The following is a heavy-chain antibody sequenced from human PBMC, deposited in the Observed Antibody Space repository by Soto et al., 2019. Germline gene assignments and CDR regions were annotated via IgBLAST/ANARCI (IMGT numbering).Heavy chain of an antibody. CDR3: ARVRYYDSSGYYRYYYYYGMDV. J-gene: IGHJ6*02. D-gene: IGHD3-22*01. CDR1: GYTFTGYY. V-gene: IGHV1-2*02. Sequence: ASVKVSCKASGYTFTGYYMPWVRQAPGQGLEWMGWINPNSGGTNYAQKFQGRVTMTRDTSISTAYMELSRLRSDDTAVYYCARVRYYDSSGYYRYYYYYGMDVWGQGTTVTVSS. CDR2: INPNSGGT.